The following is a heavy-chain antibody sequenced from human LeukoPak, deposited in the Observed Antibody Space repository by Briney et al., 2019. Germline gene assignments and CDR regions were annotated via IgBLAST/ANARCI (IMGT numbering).Heavy chain of an antibody. CDR2: IIPIFGTA. Sequence: GASVKVSCKASGGTFSSYAISWVRQAPGQGLEWMGGIIPIFGTANYAQKFQGRVTITADESTSTAYMELSSLRSEDTAVYYCARDEYLGGNDAFDIWGQGTMVTVSS. CDR3: ARDEYLGGNDAFDI. D-gene: IGHD2-15*01. CDR1: GGTFSSYA. V-gene: IGHV1-69*13. J-gene: IGHJ3*02.